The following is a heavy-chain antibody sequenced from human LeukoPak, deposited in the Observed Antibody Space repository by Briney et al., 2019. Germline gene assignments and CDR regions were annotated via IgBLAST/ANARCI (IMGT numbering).Heavy chain of an antibody. J-gene: IGHJ4*02. CDR2: ISSSGSTI. V-gene: IGHV3-48*03. CDR1: GFTFSSYE. Sequence: PGGSLRLSCAASGFTFSSYEMNCVRQAPGKGLEWVSYISSSGSTIYYADSVKGRFTISRDNAKNSLYLQMNSLRAEDTAVYYCARDLSYSSGWYNDYWGQGTLVTVSS. CDR3: ARDLSYSSGWYNDY. D-gene: IGHD6-19*01.